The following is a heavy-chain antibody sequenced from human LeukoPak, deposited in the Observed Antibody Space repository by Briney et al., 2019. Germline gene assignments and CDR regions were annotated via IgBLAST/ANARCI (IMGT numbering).Heavy chain of an antibody. J-gene: IGHJ5*02. Sequence: GGSLRLSCAASGFDLSTYEMNWVRQDPGKGLEWIADITISGHTKNYADSVKGRFTISRDNARTSLYLQMNSLRVEDTGVYYCARGDPHADLWGQGTLVTVSS. V-gene: IGHV3-48*03. CDR3: ARGDPHADL. CDR1: GFDLSTYE. CDR2: ITISGHTK.